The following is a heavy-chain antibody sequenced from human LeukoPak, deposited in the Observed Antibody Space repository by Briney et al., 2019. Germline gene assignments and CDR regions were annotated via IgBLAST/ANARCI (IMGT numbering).Heavy chain of an antibody. V-gene: IGHV3-30*10. CDR2: ISYDGNNK. CDR3: ARNRWYSGSGSRFDY. Sequence: GGSLRLSCAASGFSFRSYAMHWVRQAPGKGLEWVAVISYDGNNKYYTDSVKGRFTISRDNSENTLYLQMNSLRAEDTAVYCCARNRWYSGSGSRFDYWGQGTLVTVSS. CDR1: GFSFRSYA. J-gene: IGHJ4*02. D-gene: IGHD3-10*01.